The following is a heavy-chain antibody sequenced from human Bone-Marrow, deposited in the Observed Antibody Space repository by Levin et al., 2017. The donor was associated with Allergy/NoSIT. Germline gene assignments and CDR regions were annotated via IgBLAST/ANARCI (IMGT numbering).Heavy chain of an antibody. CDR1: GDSIISATYY. D-gene: IGHD3-9*01. CDR3: ARVPARRVLDWFVDY. V-gene: IGHV4-39*02. CDR2: VYFSGST. J-gene: IGHJ4*02. Sequence: SETLSLTCTVSGDSIISATYYWGWVRQPPGKGLEWIGSVYFSGSTYLSPFLKSRVTMSVDSSRSHFSLNLSSVTAADTAVYYWARVPARRVLDWFVDYWGRGVVVTFAS.